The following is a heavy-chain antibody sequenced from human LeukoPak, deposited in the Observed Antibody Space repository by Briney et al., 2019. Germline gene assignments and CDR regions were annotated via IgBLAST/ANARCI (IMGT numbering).Heavy chain of an antibody. J-gene: IGHJ6*03. V-gene: IGHV3-21*01. CDR3: AREDTDYGGNSYYYMDV. CDR1: GFTFSSYS. Sequence: PGGSLRLSCAASGFTFSSYSMNWVRQAPGKGLEWVSSISSSSSYIYYADSVKGRFTISRDNAKNSLYLQMNSLRAEDTAVYYCAREDTDYGGNSYYYMDVWGKGTTVTVSS. D-gene: IGHD4-23*01. CDR2: ISSSSSYI.